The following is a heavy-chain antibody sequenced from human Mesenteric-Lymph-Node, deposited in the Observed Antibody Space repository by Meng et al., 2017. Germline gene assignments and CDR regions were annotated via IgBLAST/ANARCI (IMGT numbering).Heavy chain of an antibody. CDR3: ARVRGWYHFGY. CDR1: GFTFSSYW. Sequence: GESLKISCAASGFTFSSYWMSWVRQAPGKGLEWVANVKQDGSEKYYVDSVKGRFTISRDNAKNLLYLEMSSLRAEDTAVYYCARVRGWYHFGYWGQGTLVTVSS. J-gene: IGHJ4*02. CDR2: VKQDGSEK. V-gene: IGHV3-7*01. D-gene: IGHD6-19*01.